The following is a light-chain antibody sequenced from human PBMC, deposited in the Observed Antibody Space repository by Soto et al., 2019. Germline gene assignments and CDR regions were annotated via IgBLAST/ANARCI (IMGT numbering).Light chain of an antibody. CDR3: QQSDSIPWT. CDR2: TAS. CDR1: QSIRSY. V-gene: IGKV1-39*01. J-gene: IGKJ1*01. Sequence: DLQMTQSPSSLSASVGDRVTITCRASQSIRSYLNWYQQKPRKAPKLLIYTASSLQTGVPSRFSGSGSGTDFSLTISSLQPEDFATYYCQQSDSIPWTFGQGTKVEIK.